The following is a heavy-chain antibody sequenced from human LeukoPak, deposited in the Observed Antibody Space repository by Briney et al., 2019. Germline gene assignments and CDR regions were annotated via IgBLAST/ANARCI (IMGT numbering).Heavy chain of an antibody. V-gene: IGHV1-2*02. CDR3: ASFEAYDFWSGYQDPRFDY. J-gene: IGHJ4*02. D-gene: IGHD3-3*01. CDR2: INPNSGRK. CDR1: GYTFTGYY. Sequence: GASVKVSCKASGYTFTGYYMHWVRQAPGQGLEWMGWINPNSGRKNYAQKFQGRVTMTRDTSISTAYMELSRLRADDTALYYCASFEAYDFWSGYQDPRFDYWGQGTLVTVSS.